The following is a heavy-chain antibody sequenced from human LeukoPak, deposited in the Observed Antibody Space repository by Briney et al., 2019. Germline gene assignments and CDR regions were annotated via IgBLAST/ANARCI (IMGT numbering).Heavy chain of an antibody. CDR1: GGSISSYY. CDR2: IYDRGST. V-gene: IGHV4-59*01. J-gene: IGHJ4*02. Sequence: PSETLSLTCTVSGGSISSYYWSWIRQPPGKGLEWIGNIYDRGSTKYNPSLKSRVTISVDTSKKQFSLRLSSVTAADTAVYYCARGRTFDNWGQGTLVTVSS. CDR3: ARGRTFDN.